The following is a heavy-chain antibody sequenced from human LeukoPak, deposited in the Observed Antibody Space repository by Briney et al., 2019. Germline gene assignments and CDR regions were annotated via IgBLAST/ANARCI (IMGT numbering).Heavy chain of an antibody. CDR1: GGSFSGYY. CDR2: INHSGST. CDR3: ARGAIVVVPAAQSYYYYGMDV. D-gene: IGHD2-2*01. J-gene: IGHJ6*02. Sequence: SGTLSLTCAVYGGSFSGYYWSWIRQPPGKGLERIGEINHSGSTNYNPSLKSRVTISVDTSKNQFSLKLSSVTAADTAVYYCARGAIVVVPAAQSYYYYGMDVWGQGTTVTVSS. V-gene: IGHV4-34*01.